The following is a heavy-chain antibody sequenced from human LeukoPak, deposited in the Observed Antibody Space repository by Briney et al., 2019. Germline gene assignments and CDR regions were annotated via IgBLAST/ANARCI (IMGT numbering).Heavy chain of an antibody. CDR2: IFYIGST. V-gene: IGHV4-39*07. D-gene: IGHD4-17*01. Sequence: PSETLSLTCTVSGGSISSSTYYWGWGRQPPGKGLDWIGSIFYIGSTQYTQYNPSLKSRVTISADTSKNQFSLKLRSVTAADTAVYYCARGPDTVTTATLDNWGQGTLVTVSS. J-gene: IGHJ4*02. CDR3: ARGPDTVTTATLDN. CDR1: GGSISSSTYY.